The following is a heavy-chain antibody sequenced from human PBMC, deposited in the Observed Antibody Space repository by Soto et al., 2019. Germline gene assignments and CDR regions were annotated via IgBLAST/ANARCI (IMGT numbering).Heavy chain of an antibody. V-gene: IGHV3-64D*06. J-gene: IGHJ1*01. Sequence: GGSLRLYCSASGFTFSSYAMHWVRQAPRKGLEYASGISSNGGTTYYVDSVKGRFITSRDNSKNTLYLQMSSLRTDDTAVYYCVKDPGAVTGDEYLQHWGLGTLVTVSS. D-gene: IGHD6-19*01. CDR2: ISSNGGTT. CDR1: GFTFSSYA. CDR3: VKDPGAVTGDEYLQH.